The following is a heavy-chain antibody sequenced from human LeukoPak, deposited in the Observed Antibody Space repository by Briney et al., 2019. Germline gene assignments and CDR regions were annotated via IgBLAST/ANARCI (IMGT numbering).Heavy chain of an antibody. Sequence: SETLSLTCAVYGGSFSGYHWGWIRQPPGKGLEWIGSIYHSGSTYYNPSLKSRVTISVDTSKNQFSLKLRSVTAADTAVYYCARVVQSTDSSGFYLPEYFQHWGQGTLVTVSS. CDR3: ARVVQSTDSSGFYLPEYFQH. CDR2: IYHSGST. CDR1: GGSFSGYH. V-gene: IGHV4-38-2*01. D-gene: IGHD3-22*01. J-gene: IGHJ1*01.